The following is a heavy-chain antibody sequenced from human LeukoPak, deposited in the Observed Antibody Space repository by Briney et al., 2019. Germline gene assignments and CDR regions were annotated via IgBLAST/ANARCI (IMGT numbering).Heavy chain of an antibody. J-gene: IGHJ5*02. CDR1: GGSVSSGSYY. V-gene: IGHV4-61*01. D-gene: IGHD1-1*01. CDR3: ARDTDWNDAWFDP. Sequence: SETLSLTCTVSGGSVSSGSYYWSWIRQPPGKGLEWIGYIYYSGSTNYNPSLKSRVTISVDTSKNQFSLKLSSVTAADTAVYYCARDTDWNDAWFDPWGQGTLVTVS. CDR2: IYYSGST.